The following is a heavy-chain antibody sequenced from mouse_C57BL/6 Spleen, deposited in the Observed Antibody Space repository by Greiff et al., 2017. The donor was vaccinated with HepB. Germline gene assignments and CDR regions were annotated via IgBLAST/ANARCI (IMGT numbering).Heavy chain of an antibody. Sequence: EVKLVESGGGLVKPGGSLKLSCAASGFTFSDYGMHWVRQAPEKGLEWVAYISSGSSTIYYADTVKGRFTISRDNAKNTLFLQMTSLRSEDTAMYYCATMVTIKGSDYWGQGTTLTVSS. V-gene: IGHV5-17*01. J-gene: IGHJ2*01. CDR1: GFTFSDYG. CDR3: ATMVTIKGSDY. CDR2: ISSGSSTI. D-gene: IGHD2-2*01.